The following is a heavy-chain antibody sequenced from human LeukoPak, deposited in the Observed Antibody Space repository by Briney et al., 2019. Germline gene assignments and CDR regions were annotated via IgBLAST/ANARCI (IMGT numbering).Heavy chain of an antibody. CDR3: ARGSGQLWLR. CDR1: GYTFTNYD. D-gene: IGHD5-18*01. J-gene: IGHJ4*02. CDR2: MNPNSGNT. Sequence: GASVTVSCKASGYTFTNYDINWVRQATGQGLEWMGWMNPNSGNTGYGQKFQGRVTITRNTSISTAYMELSSLRSEDTAVYYCARGSGQLWLRWGQGTLVTVSS. V-gene: IGHV1-8*03.